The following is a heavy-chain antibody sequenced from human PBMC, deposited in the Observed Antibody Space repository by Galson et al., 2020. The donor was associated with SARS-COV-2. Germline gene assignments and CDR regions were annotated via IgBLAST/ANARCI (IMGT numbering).Heavy chain of an antibody. V-gene: IGHV3-20*04. CDR2: ITWLGGST. CDR1: GFTFDDYG. CDR3: ARARAALRLGEPSDY. D-gene: IGHD3-16*01. J-gene: IGHJ4*02. Sequence: GGSLRLSCAASGFTFDDYGMRWVRQAPGNGLECVSGITWLGGSTGYADSVKGRFTISRDNAKNSLYLQMNSLRAEDTALYYCARARAALRLGEPSDYWGQGTLVTVSS.